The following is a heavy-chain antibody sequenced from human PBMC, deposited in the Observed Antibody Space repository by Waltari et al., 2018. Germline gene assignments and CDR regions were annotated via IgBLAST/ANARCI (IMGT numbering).Heavy chain of an antibody. Sequence: HLQLQESGPGLVKPSGTLSLTCSVPGGSITSTAFSWGWIRQPPGKGLEWIATANDRRTTYLNPSLRGRVTISVDTSKRQFSLKLTSVTAADTAVYYCATQSVLTSFGSAHPTWFDSWGQGTPVTVSS. CDR2: ANDRRTT. CDR3: ATQSVLTSFGSAHPTWFDS. D-gene: IGHD3-9*01. V-gene: IGHV4-39*01. J-gene: IGHJ5*01. CDR1: GGSITSTAFS.